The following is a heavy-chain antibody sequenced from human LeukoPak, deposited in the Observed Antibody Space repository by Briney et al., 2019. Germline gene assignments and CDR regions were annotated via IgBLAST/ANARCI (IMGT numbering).Heavy chain of an antibody. CDR1: AYTFTSYN. CDR2: MNPNGGNT. CDR3: ARDGSGSYYDRGWFDP. J-gene: IGHJ5*02. V-gene: IGHV1-8*01. Sequence: ASVKVSCKASAYTFTSYNINWVRQATGQGLEWMGWMNPNGGNTGYAQKFQGRVTMTRNTSISTAYMELSSLASEDTAVYYCARDGSGSYYDRGWFDPWGQGTLVTVSS. D-gene: IGHD3-10*01.